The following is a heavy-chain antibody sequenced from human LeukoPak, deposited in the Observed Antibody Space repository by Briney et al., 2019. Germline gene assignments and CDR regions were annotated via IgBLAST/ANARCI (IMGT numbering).Heavy chain of an antibody. CDR2: INPSSGST. Sequence: GASVKVSCKASGYTFTSQYVYWVRQAPGQGLEWMGIINPSSGSTNYAQKFQGRVTMTRDTSTSTVYMELSSLRSEDTAVYYCARDGLNSGSYNGAFDIWGQGTMVTVSS. V-gene: IGHV1-46*01. CDR3: ARDGLNSGSYNGAFDI. CDR1: GYTFTSQY. D-gene: IGHD1-26*01. J-gene: IGHJ3*02.